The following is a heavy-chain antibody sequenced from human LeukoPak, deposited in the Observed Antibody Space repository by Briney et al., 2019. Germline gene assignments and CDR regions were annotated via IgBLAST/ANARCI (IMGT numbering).Heavy chain of an antibody. CDR1: GFTYSNHV. D-gene: IGHD3-3*01. CDR3: ARVYQGVAIFDGIDY. J-gene: IGHJ4*02. V-gene: IGHV3-21*01. Sequence: GGSLRLSCAASGFTYSNHVMIWVRQAPGKGLEWVSSISRSSSYINYADSLKGRFTISRDNAKNSVYLQMNSLRAEDTAVYYCARVYQGVAIFDGIDYWGQGTLVTVSS. CDR2: ISRSSSYI.